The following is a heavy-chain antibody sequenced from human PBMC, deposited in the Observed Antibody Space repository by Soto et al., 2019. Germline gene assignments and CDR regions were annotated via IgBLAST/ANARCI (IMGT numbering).Heavy chain of an antibody. J-gene: IGHJ4*02. D-gene: IGHD2-21*02. CDR2: INPGGGRT. CDR3: ARGPSCGGDCYLFDY. V-gene: IGHV1-46*01. CDR1: GYTITSYY. Sequence: QVQLVQSGAEVTKPGASVKLSCKASGYTITSYYIHWVRQAPGQGLEWVAMINPGGGRTKNAQMFQGRVTLTRDTSTGTVDMELSSLTSADTAVYYCARGPSCGGDCYLFDYWGQGSLVTVSS.